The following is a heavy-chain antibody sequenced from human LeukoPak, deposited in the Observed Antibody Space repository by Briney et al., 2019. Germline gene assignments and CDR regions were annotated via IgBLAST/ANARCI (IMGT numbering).Heavy chain of an antibody. J-gene: IGHJ4*02. CDR1: GFTFSYYE. Sequence: GGSLRLSCAASGFTFSYYEMIWVRQAPGKGLEWVSYITGGSTTKNYADSVRGRFTISRDNTKNSLYLQMNSLRAEDTAIYYCARDGDIAVDNAPYYFDYWGKGILVTVSS. V-gene: IGHV3-48*03. CDR3: ARDGDIAVDNAPYYFDY. CDR2: ITGGSTTK. D-gene: IGHD6-19*01.